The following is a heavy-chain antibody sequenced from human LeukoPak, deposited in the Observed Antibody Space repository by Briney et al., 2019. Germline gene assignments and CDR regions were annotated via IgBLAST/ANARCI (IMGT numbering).Heavy chain of an antibody. CDR1: GFTFSSYV. Sequence: GGSLRLSRAASGFTFSSYVLNWVRQAPQKGLEWVSAISANGARTYYTESVKGRFTISRDNSKNALYLQMYSLRAEDTAVYYCVSDVVSWQLLVHWGQGTLVTVSS. J-gene: IGHJ4*02. CDR2: ISANGART. D-gene: IGHD2-21*01. V-gene: IGHV3-23*01. CDR3: VSDVVSWQLLVH.